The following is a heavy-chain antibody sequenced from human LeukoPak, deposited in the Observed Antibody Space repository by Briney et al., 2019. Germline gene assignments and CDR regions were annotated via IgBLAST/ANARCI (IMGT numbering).Heavy chain of an antibody. CDR1: GFTFSTYA. CDR3: AKDEAPYCSGGSCYSWRWFDP. D-gene: IGHD2-15*01. V-gene: IGHV3-23*01. CDR2: ISGSGGDT. J-gene: IGHJ5*02. Sequence: QAGGSLRLSCEASGFTFSTYAMSWVRQAPGKGLEWVSAISGSGGDTYYADSVKGRFTISRDNSKNTLYLQMNSLRAEDTAVYYCAKDEAPYCSGGSCYSWRWFDPWGQGTLVTVSS.